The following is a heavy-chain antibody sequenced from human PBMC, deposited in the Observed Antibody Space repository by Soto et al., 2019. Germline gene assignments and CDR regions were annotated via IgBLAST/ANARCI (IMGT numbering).Heavy chain of an antibody. D-gene: IGHD2-8*01. Sequence: QMQLQESGPGLVKPSETLSLTCTVSGGSISSSSHYWGWIRQPPGKGLEWIGSMHHSGKIYYNPSRKSRVTISVDTSKNQFSLRLSSVTAADTAVYYCARVWSMTRVLGWFDPWGQRTRVTVSS. V-gene: IGHV4-39*01. CDR2: MHHSGKI. CDR1: GGSISSSSHY. CDR3: ARVWSMTRVLGWFDP. J-gene: IGHJ5*02.